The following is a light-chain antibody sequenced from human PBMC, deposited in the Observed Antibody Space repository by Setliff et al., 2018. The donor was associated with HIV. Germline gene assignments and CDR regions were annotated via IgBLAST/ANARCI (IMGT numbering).Light chain of an antibody. CDR2: EDD. V-gene: IGLV6-57*01. J-gene: IGLJ1*01. Sequence: NFMLTQPHSVSESPGKTVTISCTRSSGSIADNYVQWFQQRPGSSPTIVISEDDQRPSGVPDRFSGSVDSSSSSASLTISGLKTEDEADYYCQSYDSNNHYVFGTETKVTVL. CDR1: SGSIADNY. CDR3: QSYDSNNHYV.